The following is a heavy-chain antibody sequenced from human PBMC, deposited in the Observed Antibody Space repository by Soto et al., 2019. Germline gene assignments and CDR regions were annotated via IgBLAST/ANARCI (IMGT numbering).Heavy chain of an antibody. CDR1: GFTFSDYY. CDR3: AREPSYSNSWSYFDS. J-gene: IGHJ4*02. CDR2: ISSSGSTI. V-gene: IGHV3-11*01. D-gene: IGHD6-13*01. Sequence: QVQLVESGGGLVKPGGSLRLSCAASGFTFSDYYMSWIRQAPXKGLEWISYISSSGSTIYYADSVKGRFTISRDNAKXXXXLXXXXXXXXXXXXXXCAREPSYSNSWSYFDSWGQGTLVTVSS.